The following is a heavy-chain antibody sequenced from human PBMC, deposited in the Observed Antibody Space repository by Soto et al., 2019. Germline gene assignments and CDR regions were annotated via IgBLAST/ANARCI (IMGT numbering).Heavy chain of an antibody. J-gene: IGHJ4*02. Sequence: PSQTLSLTCAISGDSVSSNSAAWNWIRQSPSSGREWLGRTYYRSKWYNDYAVSVKSRITINPDTSKNQFSLQLNSVTPEDTAVYYCARSIAAVSDGKKNYYFDYWGQGTLVTVSS. CDR2: TYYRSKWYN. V-gene: IGHV6-1*01. CDR1: GDSVSSNSAA. D-gene: IGHD6-13*01. CDR3: ARSIAAVSDGKKNYYFDY.